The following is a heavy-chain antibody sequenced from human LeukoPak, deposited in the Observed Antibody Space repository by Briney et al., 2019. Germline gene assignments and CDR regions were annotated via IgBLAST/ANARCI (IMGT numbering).Heavy chain of an antibody. CDR3: AKAQRSTRHAFDI. V-gene: IGHV3-30*18. D-gene: IGHD2-2*01. CDR1: GLTFSSYG. J-gene: IGHJ3*02. Sequence: PGPSLTLSRAASGLTFSSYGMHWVRQAPSKGLELVAAISSDGSNKYYADSVKGRFTISRDNSKNTLYLQMNSLGAEDTAVYYCAKAQRSTRHAFDIWGQGTMVTVSS. CDR2: ISSDGSNK.